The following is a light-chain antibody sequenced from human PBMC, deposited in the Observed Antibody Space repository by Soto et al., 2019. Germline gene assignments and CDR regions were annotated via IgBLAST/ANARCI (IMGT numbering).Light chain of an antibody. CDR1: SXDVGGYNY. CDR3: SSYTSSSTLYV. V-gene: IGLV2-14*01. J-gene: IGLJ1*01. Sequence: QSVLTQPASVSGSPGQSITISCTGTSXDVGGYNYVSWYQQHPGKAPKLMIYEVSNRPSGVSNRFSGSKSGNTASLTISGLQAEDEADYYCSSYTSSSTLYVFGTGTKVTGL. CDR2: EVS.